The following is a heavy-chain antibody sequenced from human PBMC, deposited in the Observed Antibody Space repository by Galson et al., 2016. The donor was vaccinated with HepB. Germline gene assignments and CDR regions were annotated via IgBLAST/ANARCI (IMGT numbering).Heavy chain of an antibody. CDR3: ARGVTGTPYFDF. CDR2: IYKSGST. D-gene: IGHD2-21*02. Sequence: SETLSLTCNVSGGSISSYFWGWIRQPPGKGLEWIGSIYKSGSTDYSPSLKSRVTVSLDTSKNQFSLRLRSVSAADTAVYYCARGVTGTPYFDFWGQGALVTVFS. J-gene: IGHJ4*02. V-gene: IGHV4-59*01. CDR1: GGSISSYF.